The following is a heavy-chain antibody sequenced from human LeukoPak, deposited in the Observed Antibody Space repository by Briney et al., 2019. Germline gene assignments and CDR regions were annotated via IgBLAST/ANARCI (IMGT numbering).Heavy chain of an antibody. CDR2: ISGSGNKI. CDR3: ARGTQSPVSGYFDF. Sequence: GGTLRLSCAVSGFTFSSYDINWVRQAPGKGLEWVSYISGSGNKIKYADSVKGRFTISRYDAKNSLYLQMNSLRAEDTAVYYCARGTQSPVSGYFDFWGQGTLVTVSS. CDR1: GFTFSSYD. V-gene: IGHV3-48*03. D-gene: IGHD3-10*01. J-gene: IGHJ4*02.